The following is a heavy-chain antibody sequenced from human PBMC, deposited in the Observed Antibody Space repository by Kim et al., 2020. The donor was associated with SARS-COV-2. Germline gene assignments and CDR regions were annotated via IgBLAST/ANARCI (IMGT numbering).Heavy chain of an antibody. CDR2: VWYDGSNE. Sequence: GGSLRLSCAASGFTFSNYAFHWVRQAPGKGLEWVASVWYDGSNEYYADSVKGRLTISRDNDKNTLNLQMNSLTAEDTAVYYCARDGFDFWSGSGSYYYYGLDVWGQGTTFTVSS. CDR3: ARDGFDFWSGSGSYYYYGLDV. CDR1: GFTFSNYA. V-gene: IGHV3-33*01. J-gene: IGHJ6*02. D-gene: IGHD3-3*01.